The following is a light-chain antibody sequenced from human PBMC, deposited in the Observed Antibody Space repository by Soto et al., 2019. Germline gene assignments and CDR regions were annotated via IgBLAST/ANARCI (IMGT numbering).Light chain of an antibody. CDR2: GNN. CDR1: SSNIGSNI. J-gene: IGLJ2*01. Sequence: QSVLTQPPSASGTPGQRVTISCSGSSSNIGSNIVNWYQQLPGTAPNLLIYGNNQRPSGVPDRFSGSKSGTSASLAISGLQSEDEADYYCAAWDDSLNVLLFGGGTKLTVL. V-gene: IGLV1-44*01. CDR3: AAWDDSLNVLL.